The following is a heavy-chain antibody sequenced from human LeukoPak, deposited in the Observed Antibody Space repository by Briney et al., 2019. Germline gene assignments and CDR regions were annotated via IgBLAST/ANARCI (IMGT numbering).Heavy chain of an antibody. D-gene: IGHD3-3*01. CDR2: ISNDGSDK. CDR3: AKRSIFGAPLMNDY. J-gene: IGHJ4*02. V-gene: IGHV3-30*18. Sequence: VQPGRSLRLSCAASGFTFSTYGMHWVRQAPGKGLEWVAVISNDGSDKYYADSVKGRFTISRDNSKNTLYLQMNSLRAEDTAVYYCAKRSIFGAPLMNDYWGQGTLVTVSS. CDR1: GFTFSTYG.